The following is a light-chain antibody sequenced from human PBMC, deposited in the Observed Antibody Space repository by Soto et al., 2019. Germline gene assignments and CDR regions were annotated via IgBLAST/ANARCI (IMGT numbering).Light chain of an antibody. V-gene: IGLV2-14*01. CDR1: SSDVGGYDY. Sequence: QSALTQPASVSGSPGQSITISCTGTSSDVGGYDYVSWYQHVPGKAPKLIIYEVSNRPSGVSNRFSGSKSGNTASLTISGLQAEDEADYSCSSYPSSITGDVVFGGGTKLTVL. CDR3: SSYPSSITGDVV. CDR2: EVS. J-gene: IGLJ2*01.